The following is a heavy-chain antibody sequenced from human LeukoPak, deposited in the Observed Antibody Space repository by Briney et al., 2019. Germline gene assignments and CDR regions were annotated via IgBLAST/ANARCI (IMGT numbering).Heavy chain of an antibody. CDR1: GGTFSSYA. D-gene: IGHD3-22*01. Sequence: SVKVSCKASGGTFSSYAISWVRQAPGQGLEWMGRIIPILGIANYAQKFQGRVTITADKSTSTAYMELSSLRAEDTAVYYCARVLDHYDSSGYRPYNWFDPWGQGTLVTVSS. CDR2: IIPILGIA. J-gene: IGHJ5*02. CDR3: ARVLDHYDSSGYRPYNWFDP. V-gene: IGHV1-69*04.